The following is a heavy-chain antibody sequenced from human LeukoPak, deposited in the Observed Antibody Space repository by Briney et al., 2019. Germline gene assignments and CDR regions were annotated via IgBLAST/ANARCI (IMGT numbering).Heavy chain of an antibody. D-gene: IGHD6-19*01. V-gene: IGHV1-46*01. Sequence: ASVKVSCKASGYTFTRYYMHWVRQAPGQGLEWMGIINPSGGSTSYAQKFQGRVTMTRDMSTSTAYMELRSLRSDVTDVDYCARWIEYSSGWDAFDIWGQGTMVTVSS. J-gene: IGHJ3*02. CDR3: ARWIEYSSGWDAFDI. CDR1: GYTFTRYY. CDR2: INPSGGST.